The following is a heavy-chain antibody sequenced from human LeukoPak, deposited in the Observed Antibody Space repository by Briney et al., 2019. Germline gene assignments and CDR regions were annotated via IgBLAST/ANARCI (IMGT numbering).Heavy chain of an antibody. D-gene: IGHD6-13*01. V-gene: IGHV4-59*01. CDR3: ARRIEAADPSEYNWFDP. Sequence: PSETLSLTCTVSGGSISSYYWSWIRQPPGKGLEWIGYIYYSGSTNYNPSLKSRVTISVDTSKNQFSLKLSSMTAADTAVHYCARRIEAADPSEYNWFDPWGQGTLVTVSS. CDR1: GGSISSYY. CDR2: IYYSGST. J-gene: IGHJ5*02.